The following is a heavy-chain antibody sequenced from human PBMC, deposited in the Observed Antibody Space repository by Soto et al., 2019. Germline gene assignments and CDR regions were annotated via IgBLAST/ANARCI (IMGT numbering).Heavy chain of an antibody. D-gene: IGHD1-26*01. J-gene: IGHJ6*02. CDR1: GFTFSSSA. V-gene: IGHV1-58*01. CDR2: IDVGSGNA. Sequence: SVKVSCKTSGFTFSSSAVHWVRQARGHRLQWIGWIDVGSGNANYAQMLQERVTISRDMSTSTAYMELSSLRPEDTAVYYCARAGYEWGIETYYYYGTDVWGQGTTVTVSS. CDR3: ARAGYEWGIETYYYYGTDV.